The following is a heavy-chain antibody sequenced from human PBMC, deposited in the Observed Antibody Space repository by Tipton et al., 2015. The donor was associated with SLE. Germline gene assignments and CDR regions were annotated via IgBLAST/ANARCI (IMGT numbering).Heavy chain of an antibody. CDR2: INHSGST. Sequence: TLSLTCAVYGGSFSGYYWSWIRQPPGKGLEWIGEINHSGSTNYNPSLKSRVTISVDTSKNQFSLKLSSVTAADTAVYYCARGKHIVATFYRANWFDSWGQGTLVIVSS. CDR3: ARGKHIVATFYRANWFDS. D-gene: IGHD5-12*01. J-gene: IGHJ5*01. CDR1: GGSFSGYY. V-gene: IGHV4-34*01.